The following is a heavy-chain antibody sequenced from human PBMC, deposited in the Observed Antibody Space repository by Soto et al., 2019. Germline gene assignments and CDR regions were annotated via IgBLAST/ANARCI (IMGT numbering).Heavy chain of an antibody. D-gene: IGHD3-22*01. Sequence: SVKVSCKASGYTFTSYYISWVRQAPGQGLEWMGRIIPILGIANYAQKFQGRVTITADKSTSTAYMELSSLRSEDTAVYYCASMDYYDSSGYSDYWGQGTLVTVSS. CDR1: GYTFTSYY. CDR3: ASMDYYDSSGYSDY. J-gene: IGHJ4*02. CDR2: IIPILGIA. V-gene: IGHV1-69*02.